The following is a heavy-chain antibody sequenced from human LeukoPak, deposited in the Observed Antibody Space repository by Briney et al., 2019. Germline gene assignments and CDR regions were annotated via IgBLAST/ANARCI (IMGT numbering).Heavy chain of an antibody. V-gene: IGHV1-69*01. CDR2: IIPIFGTA. CDR3: ARASGGARTHYYYGMDV. CDR1: GGTFSSYA. Sequence: SVKVSCKASGGTFSSYAISWVRQAPGQGLEWMGGIIPIFGTANYAQKFQGRVTITADESTSTAYMELSSLRSEDTAVYYRARASGGARTHYYYGMDVRGKGTTVTVSS. J-gene: IGHJ6*04. D-gene: IGHD2-15*01.